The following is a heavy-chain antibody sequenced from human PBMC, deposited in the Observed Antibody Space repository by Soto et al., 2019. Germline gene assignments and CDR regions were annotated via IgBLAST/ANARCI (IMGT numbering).Heavy chain of an antibody. V-gene: IGHV4-31*03. CDR3: ARGPSTTAYYYYGMDV. D-gene: IGHD2-21*02. Sequence: SETLSLTCTVSGGSISSGGYYRSWIRQHPGKGLEWIGYIYYSGSTYYNPSLKSRVTISVDTSKNQFSLKLSSVTAADTAVYYCARGPSTTAYYYYGMDVWGQGTTVTVSS. CDR2: IYYSGST. J-gene: IGHJ6*02. CDR1: GGSISSGGYY.